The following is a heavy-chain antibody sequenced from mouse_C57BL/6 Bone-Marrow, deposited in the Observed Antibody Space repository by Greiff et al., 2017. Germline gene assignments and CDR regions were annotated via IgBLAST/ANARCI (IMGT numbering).Heavy chain of an antibody. J-gene: IGHJ2*01. V-gene: IGHV1-53*01. CDR2: IYPSHGGT. Sequence: QVQLQQPGAELVKPGASVKLSCKASGYTFTSYWMHWVKQRPGQGLEWIGNIYPSHGGTNYNEKFKGKATLTVDKSSSTAYMQLSSLTSEYSAVYVCSRAGYLLCALWGQGTALTVSA. CDR1: GYTFTSYW. D-gene: IGHD2-1*01. CDR3: SRAGYLLCAL.